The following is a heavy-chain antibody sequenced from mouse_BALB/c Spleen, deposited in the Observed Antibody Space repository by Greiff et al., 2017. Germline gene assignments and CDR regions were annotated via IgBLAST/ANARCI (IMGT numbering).Heavy chain of an antibody. CDR3: TRLTVVAD. V-gene: IGHV1-15*01. CDR1: GYTFTDYE. CDR2: IDPETGGT. Sequence: VQLQQSGAELVRPGASVTLSCKASGYTFTDYEMHWVKQTPVHGLEWIGAIDPETGGTAYNEKFKGKATLTADKSSSTAYMELRSLTSEDSAVYYCTRLTVVADWGQGTLVTVSA. J-gene: IGHJ3*01. D-gene: IGHD1-1*01.